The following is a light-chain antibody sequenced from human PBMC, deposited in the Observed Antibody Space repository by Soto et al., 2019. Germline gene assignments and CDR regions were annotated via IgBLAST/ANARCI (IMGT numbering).Light chain of an antibody. Sequence: EIVLTQSPATQSLSPGERATLSCRASQSVRSYLAWYQQKPGQAPSLLIYDASNRATGIPARFSGSGSGTDFTLTISSLEPEDFAVYHCQQRTNWPLTFGGGTKVEIK. CDR2: DAS. CDR1: QSVRSY. J-gene: IGKJ4*01. V-gene: IGKV3-11*01. CDR3: QQRTNWPLT.